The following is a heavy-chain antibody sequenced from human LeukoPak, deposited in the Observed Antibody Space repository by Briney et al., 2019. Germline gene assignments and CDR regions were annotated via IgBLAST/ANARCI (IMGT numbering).Heavy chain of an antibody. CDR3: ARHIAAAGEAFDY. CDR2: IYYSGST. CDR1: GGSISSSSYY. J-gene: IGHJ4*02. Sequence: NSSETLSLTCTVSGGSISSSSYYWGWIRQPPGKGLEWIGSIYYSGSTYYNPSLKSRVTISVDTSKNQFSLKLSSVTAADTAVYYCARHIAAAGEAFDYWGQGTLVTVSS. D-gene: IGHD6-13*01. V-gene: IGHV4-39*01.